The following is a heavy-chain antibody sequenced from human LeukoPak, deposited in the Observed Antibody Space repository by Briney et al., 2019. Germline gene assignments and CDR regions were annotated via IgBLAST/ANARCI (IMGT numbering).Heavy chain of an antibody. D-gene: IGHD3-3*01. CDR2: IYYSGST. CDR3: ASNMGYAAHDLFDY. CDR1: GGSISSSSNY. V-gene: IGHV4-39*01. J-gene: IGHJ4*02. Sequence: SETLSLTCTVSGGSISSSSNYWGWIRQPPGKGLEWIGSIYYSGSTYYNPSLTSRVTISVDTSKNQFSLKLTAVTAADTAVHYCASNMGYAAHDLFDYWGQGTLVTVSS.